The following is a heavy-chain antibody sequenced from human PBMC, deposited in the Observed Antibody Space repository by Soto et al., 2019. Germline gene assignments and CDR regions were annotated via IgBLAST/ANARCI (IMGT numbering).Heavy chain of an antibody. J-gene: IGHJ4*02. Sequence: SETLSLTCTVSGGSISSYYWSWIRQPPGKGLEWIGYIYYSGSTNYNPSLKSRVTISVDTSKNQFSLKLSSVTAADTAVYYCARERSRRWGSSSEIDYWGQGTLVTVSS. CDR3: ARERSRRWGSSSEIDY. V-gene: IGHV4-59*01. D-gene: IGHD6-6*01. CDR1: GGSISSYY. CDR2: IYYSGST.